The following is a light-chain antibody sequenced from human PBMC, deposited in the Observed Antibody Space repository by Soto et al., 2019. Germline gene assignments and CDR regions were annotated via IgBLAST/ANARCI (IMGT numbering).Light chain of an antibody. J-gene: IGLJ2*01. Sequence: QSVLTQPASVSGSPGQSITISCTGTSSDVGGYNYVSWYQQHPGKAPTLMIYDVSNRPSGVSNRFSGSKSGNTASLTISGLQAEDEADYYCSSYTSSNTLVFGGGTQLTVL. CDR1: SSDVGGYNY. V-gene: IGLV2-14*01. CDR2: DVS. CDR3: SSYTSSNTLV.